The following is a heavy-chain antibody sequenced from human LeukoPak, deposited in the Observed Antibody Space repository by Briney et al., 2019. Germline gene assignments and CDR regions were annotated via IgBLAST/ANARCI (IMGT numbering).Heavy chain of an antibody. CDR3: AKVISPDY. D-gene: IGHD3-10*01. V-gene: IGHV3-23*01. J-gene: IGHJ4*02. Sequence: GGPLSLSCAASGFTFSGYAMSWLRQAPGKGLEWVSCISGSAGSTYYAASVKGRLTTARDNSKNTPYLQVNSLRTEDPAVYYCAKVISPDYWGQGTLVTVSS. CDR2: ISGSAGST. CDR1: GFTFSGYA.